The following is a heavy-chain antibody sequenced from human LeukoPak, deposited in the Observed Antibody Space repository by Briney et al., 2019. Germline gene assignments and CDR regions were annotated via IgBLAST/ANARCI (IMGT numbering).Heavy chain of an antibody. CDR3: ASRVYGLGSFNY. CDR2: IYNSGTT. Sequence: TTSETLSLTCTVSGDSIRSTSYYWDWIRQPPGKGLEWIGSIYNSGTTYYNPSLKSRVTISVDTSKNQFSLKVSSVTAADTAVYYCASRVYGLGSFNYWGQGTLVTVSS. CDR1: GDSIRSTSYY. V-gene: IGHV4-39*01. D-gene: IGHD3-10*01. J-gene: IGHJ4*01.